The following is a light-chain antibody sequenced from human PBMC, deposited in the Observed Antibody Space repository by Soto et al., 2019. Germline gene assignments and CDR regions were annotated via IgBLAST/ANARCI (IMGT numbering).Light chain of an antibody. CDR3: CSYAGRHTPVL. CDR1: SGDIGGYNS. J-gene: IGLJ3*02. Sequence: SALAQPRSVSGSPGQSVAISCTGTSGDIGGYNSVSWYQQYPGTAPKLIIYDVHMRPSGVPDRFSGSKSGNTASLTISGLQAEDEADYYCCSYAGRHTPVLFGGGTKLTVL. CDR2: DVH. V-gene: IGLV2-11*01.